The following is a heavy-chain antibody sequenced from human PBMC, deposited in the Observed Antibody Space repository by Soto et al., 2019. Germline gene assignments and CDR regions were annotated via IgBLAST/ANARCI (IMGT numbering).Heavy chain of an antibody. J-gene: IGHJ4*02. CDR1: DGSVNTGNYY. CDR2: IYYIGTT. CDR3: AREEKQLSRYGGDFDY. D-gene: IGHD3-16*01. V-gene: IGHV4-61*01. Sequence: QVQLQESGPGLVKPSETLSLTCSVSDGSVNTGNYYWSWIRQPPGKGLEWIGHIYYIGTTNYNPSLTSRFTISVDTSKNQFSLKVTSVTAADTAVYFCAREEKQLSRYGGDFDYWGQGILVTVSS.